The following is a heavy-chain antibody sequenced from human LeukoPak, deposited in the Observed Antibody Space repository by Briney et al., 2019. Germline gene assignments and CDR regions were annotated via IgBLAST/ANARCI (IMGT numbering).Heavy chain of an antibody. D-gene: IGHD2-15*01. J-gene: IGHJ4*02. V-gene: IGHV4-38-2*02. Sequence: SETLSLTCTVSGYSISSGYYWGWIRQPPGKGLEWIGSIYYSGSTYYNPSLKSRVTISVDTSKNQFSLKLSSVTAADTAVYYCARLRISSGIDYWGQGTLVTVSS. CDR3: ARLRISSGIDY. CDR2: IYYSGST. CDR1: GYSISSGYY.